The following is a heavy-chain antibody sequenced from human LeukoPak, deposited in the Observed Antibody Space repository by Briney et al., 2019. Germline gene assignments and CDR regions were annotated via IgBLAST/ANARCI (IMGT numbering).Heavy chain of an antibody. J-gene: IGHJ6*03. V-gene: IGHV4-61*02. CDR1: GGSISSSSYY. CDR2: DYTTGTT. Sequence: TLSLTCTVSGGSISSSSYYWTWLRQPAGKGLEWIARDYTTGTTHYNPSPKSRVTMSVETSENQSSLKLSSVTAAGTAVYYCARQGQSDLSSYYYIDVWGKGTTVTISS. CDR3: ARQGQSDLSSYYYIDV. D-gene: IGHD3-16*02.